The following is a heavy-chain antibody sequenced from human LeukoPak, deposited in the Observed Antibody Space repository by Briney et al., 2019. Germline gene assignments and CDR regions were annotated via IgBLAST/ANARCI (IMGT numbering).Heavy chain of an antibody. Sequence: GGSLRLSCAASGFTVSTNYMSWVRQAPGKGLEWVSVIYSGGSTYYADSVKGRFTISRDNSKNMLYLQMNSLRSEDTAVYYCARGHSRTSVNNAWIDYWGQGTLVTVSS. CDR3: ARGHSRTSVNNAWIDY. D-gene: IGHD3-16*01. V-gene: IGHV3-53*05. CDR2: IYSGGST. CDR1: GFTVSTNY. J-gene: IGHJ4*02.